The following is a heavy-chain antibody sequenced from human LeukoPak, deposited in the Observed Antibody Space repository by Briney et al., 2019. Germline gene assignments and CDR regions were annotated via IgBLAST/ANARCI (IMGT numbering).Heavy chain of an antibody. V-gene: IGHV1-18*01. J-gene: IGHJ3*02. CDR2: ISAYNGNT. Sequence: GASVKVSCKASGYTFSSYGISWVRQAPGQRLEWMGWISAYNGNTNYAQKFQGRVTVITDTSTNTAYMELRSLRSDVTAVYYCARDGFFGSGIVGAFDIWGQGTMVTVSS. CDR3: ARDGFFGSGIVGAFDI. D-gene: IGHD3-10*01. CDR1: GYTFSSYG.